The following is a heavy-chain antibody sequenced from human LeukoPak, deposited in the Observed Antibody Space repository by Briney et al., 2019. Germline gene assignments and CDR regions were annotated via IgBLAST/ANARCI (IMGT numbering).Heavy chain of an antibody. J-gene: IGHJ4*02. V-gene: IGHV4-39*07. CDR1: GGSISSSSYY. Sequence: SETLSLTCTVSGGSISSSSYYWGWIRQPPGKGLEWIGSIYYTGSTNYNPSLKSRVTISVDTSKNQFSLKLSSLTAADTAVYYCARTRRVHYYDSSGYYVGYYFEYWGQGTLVTVSS. CDR2: IYYTGST. D-gene: IGHD3-22*01. CDR3: ARTRRVHYYDSSGYYVGYYFEY.